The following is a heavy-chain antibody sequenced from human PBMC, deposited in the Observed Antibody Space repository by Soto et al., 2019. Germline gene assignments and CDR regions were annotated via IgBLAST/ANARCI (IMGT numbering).Heavy chain of an antibody. CDR3: AIVSQGQWRSSAY. CDR2: IIPIFGTA. V-gene: IGHV1-69*01. Sequence: QVQLVQSGAEVKKPGSSVKVSCKASGGTFSSYAISWVRQAPGQGLERMGGIIPIFGTANYAQKFQGSATITADESTSTAYMELSRLRSEDTGVYYCAIVSQGQWRSSAYWGQGTLVTVSS. D-gene: IGHD6-19*01. CDR1: GGTFSSYA. J-gene: IGHJ4*02.